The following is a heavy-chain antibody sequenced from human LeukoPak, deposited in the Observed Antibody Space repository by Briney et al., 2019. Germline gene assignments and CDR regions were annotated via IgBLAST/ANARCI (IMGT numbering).Heavy chain of an antibody. Sequence: GGSLRLSCSASGFTFSSYAMHWVRQAPGKGLEYVSAISSNGGSTYYADSVKGRFTISRDNSKNTLYLQMSSLRAEDTAVYYCVKPSFSYDSSGYYRLFFDYWGPGTLVTVSS. CDR1: GFTFSSYA. CDR2: ISSNGGST. D-gene: IGHD3-22*01. V-gene: IGHV3-64D*06. CDR3: VKPSFSYDSSGYYRLFFDY. J-gene: IGHJ4*02.